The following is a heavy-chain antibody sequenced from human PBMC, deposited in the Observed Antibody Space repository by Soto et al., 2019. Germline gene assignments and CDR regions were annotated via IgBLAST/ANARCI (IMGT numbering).Heavy chain of an antibody. D-gene: IGHD1-1*01. CDR3: ARGGTSKSGHLWYFDL. Sequence: EVQVVESGGGLVKPGGSLKLSCTASGFTFASYTMNWLRQAPGRGLEWVSSISATTTYKYYADSVKGRFIISRDNARNSLYLQTNSLRAEDTAVYYCARGGTSKSGHLWYFDLWGRGTLVTVSS. CDR1: GFTFASYT. V-gene: IGHV3-21*01. J-gene: IGHJ2*01. CDR2: ISATTTYK.